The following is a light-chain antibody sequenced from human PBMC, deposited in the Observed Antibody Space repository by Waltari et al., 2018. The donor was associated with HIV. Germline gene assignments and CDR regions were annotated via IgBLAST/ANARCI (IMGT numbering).Light chain of an antibody. CDR3: ETWDSSLSAV. CDR1: SSNFEKDY. J-gene: IGLJ1*01. V-gene: IGLV1-51*02. CDR2: ENN. Sequence: QSVLTQPPSVSAAPGQKVTISCSGSSSNFEKDYVSWYQQHPVTAPKLLIYENNKRPSGIPDRFSGSKSGTSATLVITGLQTGDEADYYCETWDSSLSAVFGTGTRVTVL.